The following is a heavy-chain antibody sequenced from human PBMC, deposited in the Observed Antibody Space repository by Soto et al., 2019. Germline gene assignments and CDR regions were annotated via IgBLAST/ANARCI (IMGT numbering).Heavy chain of an antibody. Sequence: ASVKFSCKASGYTFTSYGIGWVRQAPGQGLEWMGWISAYNGNTSYAQKLQGRVTMTTDTSTSTAYMELRSLRSDDTAVYYCARDVNNYDFWSGYFKFSPEYWGKGTLVPVS. CDR3: ARDVNNYDFWSGYFKFSPEY. V-gene: IGHV1-18*04. J-gene: IGHJ4*02. CDR1: GYTFTSYG. CDR2: ISAYNGNT. D-gene: IGHD3-3*01.